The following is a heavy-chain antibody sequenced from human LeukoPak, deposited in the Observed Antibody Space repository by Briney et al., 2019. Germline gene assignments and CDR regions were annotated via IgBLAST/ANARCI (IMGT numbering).Heavy chain of an antibody. V-gene: IGHV4-4*09. J-gene: IGHJ6*03. Sequence: SETLSLTCAVYGRSFSGYYWSWIRQPPGKGLEWIGYIYTSGSTNYNPSLKSRVTISVDTSKNQFSLKLSSVTAADTAVYYCAATMDRAPYYYYYMDVWGKGTTVTVSS. CDR1: GRSFSGYY. D-gene: IGHD1-1*01. CDR3: AATMDRAPYYYYYMDV. CDR2: IYTSGST.